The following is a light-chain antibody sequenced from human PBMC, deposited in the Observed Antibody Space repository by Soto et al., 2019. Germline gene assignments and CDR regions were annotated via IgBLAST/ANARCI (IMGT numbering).Light chain of an antibody. V-gene: IGLV2-14*01. Sequence: QSALTQPASVSGSPGQSITISCTGTSSDVGGYNHVSWYQHHPGKAPKVIIFEVKNRPSGISNRVSGSKSGNTASLTISGLQAEDEADYYCASYTTTSTLWVFGGGTKLTVL. CDR3: ASYTTTSTLWV. J-gene: IGLJ3*02. CDR1: SSDVGGYNH. CDR2: EVK.